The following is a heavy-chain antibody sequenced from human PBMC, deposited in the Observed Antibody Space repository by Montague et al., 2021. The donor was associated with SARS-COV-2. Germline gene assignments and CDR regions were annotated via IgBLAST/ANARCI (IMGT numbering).Heavy chain of an antibody. CDR3: ARAASDIVLMVYAIRAFDI. Sequence: TLSLTCTVSGGSISSGGYYWSWIRQHPGKGLEWIGYIYYSGSTYYXXXLKSRVTISVDTSKNQFSLKLSSVTAADTAVYYCARAASDIVLMVYAIRAFDIWGQGTMVTVSS. V-gene: IGHV4-31*03. J-gene: IGHJ3*02. D-gene: IGHD2-8*01. CDR1: GGSISSGGYY. CDR2: IYYSGST.